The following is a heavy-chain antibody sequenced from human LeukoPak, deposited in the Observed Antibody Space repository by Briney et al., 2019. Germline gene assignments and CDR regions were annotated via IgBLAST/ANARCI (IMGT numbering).Heavy chain of an antibody. CDR2: ISAYNGNT. CDR3: AFFFTMIVVVRLFCDAFDI. V-gene: IGHV1-18*01. CDR1: GYTFTSYG. J-gene: IGHJ3*02. D-gene: IGHD3-22*01. Sequence: GASVKVSCKASGYTFTSYGISWVRQAPGQGLEWMGWISAYNGNTNYAQKLQGRVTMTTDTSTSTAYMELRSLRSDDTAVYYWAFFFTMIVVVRLFCDAFDIWGQGTMVTVSS.